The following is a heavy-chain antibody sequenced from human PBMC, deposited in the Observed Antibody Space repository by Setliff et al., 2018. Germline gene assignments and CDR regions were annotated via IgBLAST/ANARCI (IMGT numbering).Heavy chain of an antibody. D-gene: IGHD3-10*01. CDR1: ALTFSRDW. CDR3: FGAGTCSY. CDR2: INPDGSEK. V-gene: IGHV3-7*01. Sequence: GESLKISCAASALTFSRDWVSWVRQAPGKGLEWLASINPDGSEKYYVDSVKGRFTISRDNAKNSLSLQMNSLRTEDTAVYYCFGAGTCSYWGQGTQVTVSS. J-gene: IGHJ4*02.